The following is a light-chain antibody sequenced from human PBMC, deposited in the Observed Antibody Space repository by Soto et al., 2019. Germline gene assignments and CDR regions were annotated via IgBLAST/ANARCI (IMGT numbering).Light chain of an antibody. Sequence: ETMMTQSPDTLSVSLWERATLSCRASQSLRSSLAWYQQKPGQAPRLLIYDASTRATGIPARFSGSGSGTDFTLTISGLQSEDFAVYYCQQYNNWPQTFGQGTKVEIK. CDR1: QSLRSS. CDR3: QQYNNWPQT. V-gene: IGKV3-15*01. CDR2: DAS. J-gene: IGKJ1*01.